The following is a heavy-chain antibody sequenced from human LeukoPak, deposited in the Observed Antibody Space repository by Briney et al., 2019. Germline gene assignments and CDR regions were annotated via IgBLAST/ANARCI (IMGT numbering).Heavy chain of an antibody. CDR1: GFTFSSYG. J-gene: IGHJ4*02. Sequence: GGSLRLSCAASGFTFSSYGMHWVRQAPGKGLEWVAVISYDGSNKYYADSVKGRFTISRDNSKNTLYLQMNSLRAEDTAVYYCAIDLGDGGYMDYWGQGTLVTVSS. D-gene: IGHD2-15*01. CDR2: ISYDGSNK. CDR3: AIDLGDGGYMDY. V-gene: IGHV3-30*03.